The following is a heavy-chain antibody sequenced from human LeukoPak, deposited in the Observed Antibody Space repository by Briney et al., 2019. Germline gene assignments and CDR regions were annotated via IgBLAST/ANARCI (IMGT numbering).Heavy chain of an antibody. CDR1: GFTFSSYA. J-gene: IGHJ4*02. CDR2: ISYDGSNK. Sequence: GGSLRLSCAASGFTFSSYAMHWVRQAPGKGLEWVAVISYDGSNKYYADSVKGRFTISRDNSKNTLYLQMNSLRAEDTAVYYCARDRVVAAAPSPYFDYWGQGTLVTVSS. CDR3: ARDRVVAAAPSPYFDY. D-gene: IGHD6-13*01. V-gene: IGHV3-30-3*01.